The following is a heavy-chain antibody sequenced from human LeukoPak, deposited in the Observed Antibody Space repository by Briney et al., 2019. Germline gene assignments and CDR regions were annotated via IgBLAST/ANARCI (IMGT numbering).Heavy chain of an antibody. V-gene: IGHV3-30*02. D-gene: IGHD4-17*01. CDR3: AKDLTDYGDSFDY. Sequence: PGGSLRLSCAASGFTFSSYGMHWVRQAPGKGLEWVAFIRYDGSNKYYADSVKGRFTISRDNSKNTLYLQMNSLRAEDTAVYYCAKDLTDYGDSFDYWGQGTLVTVSS. J-gene: IGHJ4*02. CDR2: IRYDGSNK. CDR1: GFTFSSYG.